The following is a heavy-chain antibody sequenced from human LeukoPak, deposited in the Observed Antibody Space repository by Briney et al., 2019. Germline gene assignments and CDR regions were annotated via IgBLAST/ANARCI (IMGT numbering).Heavy chain of an antibody. Sequence: SGPALVKPTQTLTLTCTFSGFSLSTSGMCVSWIRQPPGKALEWLARIEWDEDKYYITSLKSRLNITKDPYKNQVVLTMPNMDPVDTATYYCAHRPRQAAGTEYFQHWGQGTLVTVSS. CDR3: AHRPRQAAGTEYFQH. D-gene: IGHD6-13*01. CDR2: IEWDEDK. V-gene: IGHV2-70*12. J-gene: IGHJ1*01. CDR1: GFSLSTSGMC.